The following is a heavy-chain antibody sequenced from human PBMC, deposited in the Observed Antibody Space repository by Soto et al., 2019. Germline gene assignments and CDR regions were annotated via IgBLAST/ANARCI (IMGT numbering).Heavy chain of an antibody. CDR1: GAALNSGNYY. V-gene: IGHV4-31*03. J-gene: IGHJ5*02. Sequence: SETLSLTCSVSGAALNSGNYYWSWIRQVPGKGREWIGHIYVTGAVDYNPSLRNRITISQDTSERQFYLNLRLVTAADTAVYYCARLRIATNNYKWFDPWGQGTLVTVSS. CDR3: ARLRIATNNYKWFDP. D-gene: IGHD2-21*01. CDR2: IYVTGAV.